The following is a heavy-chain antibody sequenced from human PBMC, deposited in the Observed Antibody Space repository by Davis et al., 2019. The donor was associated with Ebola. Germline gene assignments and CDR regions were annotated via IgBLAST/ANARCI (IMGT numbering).Heavy chain of an antibody. CDR2: INHSGRT. J-gene: IGHJ4*02. CDR3: ALQEILGATTSGGFDY. V-gene: IGHV4-34*01. CDR1: GGSFHGYF. Sequence: SETLSLTCAVSGGSFHGYFWSWLRQPPGKGLEWIAEINHSGRTKYHPSLKSRAAISLDASKNEFSLKLTSVTAADTAVYYCALQEILGATTSGGFDYWGQGALVTVSS. D-gene: IGHD1-26*01.